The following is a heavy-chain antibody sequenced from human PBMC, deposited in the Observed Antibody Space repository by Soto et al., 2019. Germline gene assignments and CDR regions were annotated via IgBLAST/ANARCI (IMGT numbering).Heavy chain of an antibody. J-gene: IGHJ4*02. V-gene: IGHV1-69*12. Sequence: QVQLVQSGAEVKKPGSSVKVSCKASGGTFSSYAISWVRQAPGQGLEWMGGIIPIFGTQNYAQKFQGGVTITADEYTSTADMELISRRSEDTSVYYCARADDILTGYDGAYCGQGALVTVSS. CDR3: ARADDILTGYDGAY. CDR1: GGTFSSYA. D-gene: IGHD3-9*01. CDR2: IIPIFGTQ.